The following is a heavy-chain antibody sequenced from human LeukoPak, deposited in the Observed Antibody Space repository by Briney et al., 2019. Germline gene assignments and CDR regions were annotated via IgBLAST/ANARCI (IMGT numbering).Heavy chain of an antibody. CDR2: INHSGST. CDR3: ARHKRITMVRGVIGLWFDP. CDR1: GGSFSGYY. Sequence: SETLSLTCAVYGGSFSGYYWSWIRQPPGKGLEWIGEINHSGSTNYNPSLKSRVTISVDTSKNQFSLKLSSVTAADTAVYYCARHKRITMVRGVIGLWFDPWGQGTLVTVSS. V-gene: IGHV4-34*01. D-gene: IGHD3-10*01. J-gene: IGHJ5*02.